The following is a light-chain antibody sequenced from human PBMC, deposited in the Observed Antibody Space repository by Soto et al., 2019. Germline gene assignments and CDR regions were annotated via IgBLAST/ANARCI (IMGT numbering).Light chain of an antibody. Sequence: DIQMTQSPSTLSASVGDRVTITCRASQSISSWLAWYQQKPGKAPKLLIYKASSLESGVPSRFSGSGSGTEFTLTISILQPDDFATYYCQQYNRYPFTFGPGTKVDIK. CDR3: QQYNRYPFT. CDR1: QSISSW. V-gene: IGKV1-5*03. CDR2: KAS. J-gene: IGKJ3*01.